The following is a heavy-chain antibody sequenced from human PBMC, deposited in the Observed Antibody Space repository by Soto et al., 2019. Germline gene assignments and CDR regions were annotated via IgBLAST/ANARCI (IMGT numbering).Heavy chain of an antibody. CDR2: INSDGIIT. V-gene: IGHV3-74*01. J-gene: IGHJ4*02. CDR3: ASHPGYSSGWYNY. CDR1: GFTFSSYW. D-gene: IGHD6-19*01. Sequence: LRLSCAASGFTFSSYWMHWVRQAPGKGLVWVSRINSDGIITNYADSVKGRFTISRDNAKNTLYLQMNSLSAEDTAVYYCASHPGYSSGWYNYWGQGTLVTVSS.